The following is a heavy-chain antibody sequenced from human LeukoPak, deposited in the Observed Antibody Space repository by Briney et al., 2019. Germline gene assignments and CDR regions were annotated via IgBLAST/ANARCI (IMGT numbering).Heavy chain of an antibody. Sequence: PSETLSLTCTVSGGSISSGEYYWSWIRQPPGKGLEWIGYFSYTGSTYYNPSLKSRVTISVDTSKNQFSLKLSSVTAADTAVYYCARHRFGELLHFDLWGRGTLVTVSS. J-gene: IGHJ2*01. V-gene: IGHV4-30-4*01. D-gene: IGHD3-10*01. CDR2: FSYTGST. CDR1: GGSISSGEYY. CDR3: ARHRFGELLHFDL.